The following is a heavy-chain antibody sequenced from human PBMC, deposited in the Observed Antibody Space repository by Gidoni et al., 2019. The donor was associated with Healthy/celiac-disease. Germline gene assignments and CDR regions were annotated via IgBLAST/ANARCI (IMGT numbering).Heavy chain of an antibody. CDR2: ISSSSSTI. D-gene: IGHD3-10*01. CDR1: GFTFSSYS. J-gene: IGHJ6*03. Sequence: EVQLVESGGGLVQPGGSLRLSCAASGFTFSSYSMNWVRQAPGKGLGGVSYISSSSSTIYYADSVKGRFTISRDNAKNSLYLQMNSLRAEDTAVYYCARGDGTMVQGARVYYYMDVWGKGTTVTVSS. V-gene: IGHV3-48*01. CDR3: ARGDGTMVQGARVYYYMDV.